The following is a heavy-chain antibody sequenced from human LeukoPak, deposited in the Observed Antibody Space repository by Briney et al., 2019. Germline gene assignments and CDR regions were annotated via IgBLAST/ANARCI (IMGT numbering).Heavy chain of an antibody. CDR1: GGTFSSYA. CDR2: IIPILGIA. J-gene: IGHJ4*02. D-gene: IGHD1-26*01. V-gene: IGHV1-69*04. CDR3: ARVDSDAGATFDY. Sequence: SVKVSCKASGGTFSSYAIGWVRQAPGQGLEWMGRIIPILGIANYAQKFQGRVTITADKSTSTAYMEVSSLRSEDTAVYYCARVDSDAGATFDYWGQGTLVTVSS.